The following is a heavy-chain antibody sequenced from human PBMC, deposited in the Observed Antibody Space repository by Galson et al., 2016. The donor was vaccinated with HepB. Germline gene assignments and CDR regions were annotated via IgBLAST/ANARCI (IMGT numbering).Heavy chain of an antibody. CDR3: ARGDYDTRGYTMTFDY. CDR1: GGSISSYY. V-gene: IGHV4-59*01. CDR2: IYYSGST. Sequence: ETLSLTCTVSGGSISSYYWSWIRQPPGKGLDWIGYIYYSGSTNYNPSLKSRVTISVDTSKNQFSLKLNAVTVADTAVYYCARGDYDTRGYTMTFDYWGQGTLVTVFS. J-gene: IGHJ4*02. D-gene: IGHD3-22*01.